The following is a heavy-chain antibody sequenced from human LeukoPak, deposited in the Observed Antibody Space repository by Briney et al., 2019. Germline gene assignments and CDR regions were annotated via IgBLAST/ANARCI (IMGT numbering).Heavy chain of an antibody. CDR3: TRETESQLLSNPFHI. J-gene: IGHJ3*02. CDR1: GFIFGHYA. D-gene: IGHD4-23*01. V-gene: IGHV3-30-3*01. CDR2: VRNDGGDK. Sequence: GGSLRLSCAASGFIFGHYAVHWVRQAPGKGLERVAVVRNDGGDKYYADSVKGRFIASRDNSKNTLYLQMNNLRPEDTAVYYCTRETESQLLSNPFHIWGQGTMVTVSS.